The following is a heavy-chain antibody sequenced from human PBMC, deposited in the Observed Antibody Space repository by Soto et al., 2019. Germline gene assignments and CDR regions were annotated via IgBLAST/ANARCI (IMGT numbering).Heavy chain of an antibody. CDR1: GGTFSSYA. CDR3: ARDGYGGNFLVG. Sequence: SVKVSCKASGGTFSSYAISWVRQAPGQGLGWMGGIIPIFGTANYAQKFQGRVTITADESTSTAYMELSSLRSEDTAVYYCARDGYGGNFLVGWGQGTPVTVSS. J-gene: IGHJ4*02. V-gene: IGHV1-69*13. CDR2: IIPIFGTA. D-gene: IGHD4-17*01.